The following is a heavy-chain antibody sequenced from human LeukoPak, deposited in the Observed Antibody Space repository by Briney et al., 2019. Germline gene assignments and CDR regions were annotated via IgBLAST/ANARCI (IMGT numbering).Heavy chain of an antibody. Sequence: PGGSLRLSCTASGFTFSSYNMNWVRQAPGKGLEWVSTITSTSTYIAYADSVKGRFTISRDNADNSVYLQMNSLRADDTAVYYCAKERPHGMDVRGQGTSVTVSS. CDR2: ITSTSTYI. V-gene: IGHV3-21*01. CDR3: AKERPHGMDV. J-gene: IGHJ6*02. D-gene: IGHD6-6*01. CDR1: GFTFSSYN.